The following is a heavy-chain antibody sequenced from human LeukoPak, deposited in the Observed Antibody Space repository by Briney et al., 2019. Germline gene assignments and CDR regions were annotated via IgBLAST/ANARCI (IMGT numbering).Heavy chain of an antibody. CDR2: IGAYNGNT. V-gene: IGHV1-18*01. CDR1: GYTFTSYG. D-gene: IGHD6-19*01. J-gene: IGHJ4*02. CDR3: AGEGSSGWYSSPWYGYFDY. Sequence: GASVKVSCKASGYTFTSYGISWVRQAPGQGLEWMGWIGAYNGNTNYAQKLQGRVTMTTDTSTSTAYMELRSLRSDDTAVYYCAGEGSSGWYSSPWYGYFDYWGQGTLVTVSS.